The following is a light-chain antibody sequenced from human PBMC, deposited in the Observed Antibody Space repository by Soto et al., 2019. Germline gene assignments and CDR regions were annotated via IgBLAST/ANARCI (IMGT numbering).Light chain of an antibody. J-gene: IGKJ1*01. CDR3: QQRSNWPRT. V-gene: IGKV3-11*01. Sequence: EIVLTQSPATLSVSPGERVTLSCRASQSVSSYLAWYQQKPGQAPGLLIYDASNRATGIPARFSGSGSGTDFTLTISSLEPEDFAVYYCQQRSNWPRTFGQGTKVDI. CDR1: QSVSSY. CDR2: DAS.